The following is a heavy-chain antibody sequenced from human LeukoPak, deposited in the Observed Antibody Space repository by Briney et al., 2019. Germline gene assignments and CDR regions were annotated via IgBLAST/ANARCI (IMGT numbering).Heavy chain of an antibody. CDR1: GYTFTSYY. Sequence: GASVKVSCKTSGYTFTSYYMHWVRQAPGQGLEWMGIINPSGGSTSYAQKFQGRVTMTRDTSTSTVYMELSSLRSEDTAVYYCARVSRGTLPRYCSSTSCPIDAFDIWGQGTMVTVSS. CDR3: ARVSRGTLPRYCSSTSCPIDAFDI. CDR2: INPSGGST. J-gene: IGHJ3*02. D-gene: IGHD2-2*01. V-gene: IGHV1-46*01.